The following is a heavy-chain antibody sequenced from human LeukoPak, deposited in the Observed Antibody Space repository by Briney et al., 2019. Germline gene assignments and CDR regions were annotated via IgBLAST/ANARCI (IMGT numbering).Heavy chain of an antibody. J-gene: IGHJ4*02. V-gene: IGHV3-7*04. CDR1: GFTLSRYG. Sequence: GGSLRLSCAASGFTLSRYGMSWVRQAPGKGLEWVANIKEDGSQKYYVDSVKGRFTISRDNAKNSLYLQMNSLRAEDAAIYYCAREGLATLDYWGQGTLVTVSS. D-gene: IGHD3-3*02. CDR2: IKEDGSQK. CDR3: AREGLATLDY.